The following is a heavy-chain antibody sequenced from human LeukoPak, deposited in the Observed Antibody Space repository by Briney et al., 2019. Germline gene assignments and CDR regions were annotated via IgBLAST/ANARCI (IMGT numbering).Heavy chain of an antibody. CDR3: AISMVRGVIHPN. Sequence: ASVKVSCKASGYTFTDYYMHWVQQAPGKGLEWMGLVDPEDGETIYAEKFQGRVTITADTSTDTAYMELSSLRSEDTAVYYCAISMVRGVIHPNWGQGTLVTVSS. J-gene: IGHJ4*02. D-gene: IGHD3-10*01. V-gene: IGHV1-69-2*01. CDR1: GYTFTDYY. CDR2: VDPEDGET.